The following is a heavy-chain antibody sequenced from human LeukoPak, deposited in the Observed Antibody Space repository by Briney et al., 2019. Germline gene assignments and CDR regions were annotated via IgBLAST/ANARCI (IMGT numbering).Heavy chain of an antibody. J-gene: IGHJ6*03. D-gene: IGHD6-13*01. Sequence: SETLSLTCTVSGGSISSYYWSWIRQPAGKGLEWIGRIYTSGSTNYNPSPKSRVTMSVDTSKNQFSLKLSSVTAADTAVYYCAKDRGNLAADLHYMDVWGKGTTVTVSS. CDR1: GGSISSYY. CDR3: AKDRGNLAADLHYMDV. V-gene: IGHV4-4*07. CDR2: IYTSGST.